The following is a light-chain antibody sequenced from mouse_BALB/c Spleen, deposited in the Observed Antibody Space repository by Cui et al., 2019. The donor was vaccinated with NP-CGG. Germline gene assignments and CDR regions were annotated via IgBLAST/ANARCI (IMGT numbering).Light chain of an antibody. Sequence: QAVVTQESALTTSPGETVTLTCRSSTGAVTTSNYANWVQEKPEHLFTGLIGGTKNRAPGVPARFSGSLIGDKAALTITGAQTEDEAIYFCALWYSNHWVFGGGTKLTVL. V-gene: IGLV1*01. CDR3: ALWYSNHWV. J-gene: IGLJ1*01. CDR2: GTK. CDR1: TGAVTTSNY.